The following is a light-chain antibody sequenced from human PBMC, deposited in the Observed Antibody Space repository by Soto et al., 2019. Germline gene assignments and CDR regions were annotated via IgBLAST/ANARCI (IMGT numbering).Light chain of an antibody. Sequence: DIQMTQSPSTLSASVGDRVTITCRASQSISSWLAWYQQKPGKAPKLLIYKASNLESGVPARFSGSGSGTEFTLTISSLQPDDFATYCCQQYSTYSWTFGQGTQVEIK. CDR3: QQYSTYSWT. J-gene: IGKJ1*01. CDR2: KAS. V-gene: IGKV1-5*03. CDR1: QSISSW.